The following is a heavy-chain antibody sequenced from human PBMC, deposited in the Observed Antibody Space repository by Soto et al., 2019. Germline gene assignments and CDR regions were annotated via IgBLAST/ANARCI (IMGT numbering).Heavy chain of an antibody. D-gene: IGHD1-7*01. CDR1: GYTFTSYG. Sequence: QVQLVQSGAEVKKPGVSVKVSGKASGYTFTSYGINWVRQAPGQGLEWMGWISAYNGNTNYAQKLQGRVTMTTDTSTSTAYMELRSLRSDDTAVYYCARVITGTTFYYYYGMDVWGQGTTVTVSS. CDR3: ARVITGTTFYYYYGMDV. J-gene: IGHJ6*02. CDR2: ISAYNGNT. V-gene: IGHV1-18*01.